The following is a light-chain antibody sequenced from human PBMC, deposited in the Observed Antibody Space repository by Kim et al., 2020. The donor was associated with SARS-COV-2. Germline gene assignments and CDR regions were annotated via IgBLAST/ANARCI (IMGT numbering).Light chain of an antibody. J-gene: IGKJ5*01. Sequence: AAVGDRVTIHCRASQDIRNDLGWYQQNPGRAPKRLIYGASSLQSGVPSRFSGSGSGTQFTLTSSSVQPEDFATYFCLQHRTYPITFGQGTRLEIK. CDR2: GAS. CDR1: QDIRND. CDR3: LQHRTYPIT. V-gene: IGKV1-17*01.